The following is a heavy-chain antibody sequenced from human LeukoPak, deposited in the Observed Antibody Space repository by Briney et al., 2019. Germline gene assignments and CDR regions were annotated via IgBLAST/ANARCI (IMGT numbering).Heavy chain of an antibody. Sequence: PGGSLRLSCAASGFTFSSYGMHWVRQAPGKGLEWVAVIWYGGSNRYYADSVKGRFTISRDNSKNTLYLQMNSLRAEDTAVYYCARDRVLDYYDSSGYYPDYWGQGTLVTVSS. CDR3: ARDRVLDYYDSSGYYPDY. D-gene: IGHD3-22*01. J-gene: IGHJ4*02. CDR2: IWYGGSNR. CDR1: GFTFSSYG. V-gene: IGHV3-33*01.